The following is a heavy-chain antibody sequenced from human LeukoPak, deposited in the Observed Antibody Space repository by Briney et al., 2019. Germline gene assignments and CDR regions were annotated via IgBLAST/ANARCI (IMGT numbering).Heavy chain of an antibody. D-gene: IGHD6-19*01. J-gene: IGHJ4*02. V-gene: IGHV4-59*12. Sequence: PSETLSLTCTVSAGSISSYYWSWIRKPPGKGLEWIGHISYSGRTNYNPSLKNRVTLSVETSKSQFSLTMSSLTNAATVVFYYTGDRAAVAPLVFDYWGQGTLVTVSS. CDR3: TGDRAAVAPLVFDY. CDR1: AGSISSYY. CDR2: ISYSGRT.